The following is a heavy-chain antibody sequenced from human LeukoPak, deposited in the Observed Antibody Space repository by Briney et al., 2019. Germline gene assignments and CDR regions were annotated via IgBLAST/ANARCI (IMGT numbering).Heavy chain of an antibody. V-gene: IGHV3-53*01. CDR1: GFSVSSNY. Sequence: GGSLRLSCGAYGFSVSSNYMSWVRQAPGRGLEWVSVIYSDGRTFYVDSVKGRFTISRDSSKNTLHLQMNGLRAEDTAIYYCARGEGGILAVPEDCWGQGTLVTVAS. J-gene: IGHJ4*02. CDR2: IYSDGRT. D-gene: IGHD3-3*02. CDR3: ARGEGGILAVPEDC.